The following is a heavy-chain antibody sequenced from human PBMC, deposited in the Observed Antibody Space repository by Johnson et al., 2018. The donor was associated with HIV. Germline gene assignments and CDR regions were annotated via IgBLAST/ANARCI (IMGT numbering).Heavy chain of an antibody. CDR3: ARGPVDTAMGNDAFDI. J-gene: IGHJ3*02. CDR2: ISYDGSNK. CDR1: GFTFSSYG. V-gene: IGHV3-30*03. Sequence: QVQLVESGGGVVQPGRSLRLSCAASGFTFSSYGMHWVRQAPGKGLEWVAVISYDGSNKYYADSVKGRFTISRDNAKNLVYLQMNSLRAEDTAVYYCARGPVDTAMGNDAFDIWGQGTMVTVSS. D-gene: IGHD5-18*01.